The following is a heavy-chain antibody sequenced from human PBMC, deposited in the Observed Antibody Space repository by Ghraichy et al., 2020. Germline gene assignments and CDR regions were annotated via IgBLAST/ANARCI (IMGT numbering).Heavy chain of an antibody. D-gene: IGHD6-19*01. CDR3: ARAVAGMADY. CDR2: IYYSGST. V-gene: IGHV4-59*01. Sequence: SETLSLTCTVSGGSISSYYWSWIRQPPGKGLEWIGYIYYSGSTNYNPSLNSRVTILVDTSKNHFSLKLSSVTAADTAVYYCARAVAGMADYWGQGTLVTVSS. J-gene: IGHJ4*02. CDR1: GGSISSYY.